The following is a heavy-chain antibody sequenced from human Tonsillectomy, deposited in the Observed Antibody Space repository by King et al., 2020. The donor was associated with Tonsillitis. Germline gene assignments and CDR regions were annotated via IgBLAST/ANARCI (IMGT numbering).Heavy chain of an antibody. CDR1: GYTFTTYY. Sequence: QVQLVESGAEVKKPGASVKVSCKASGYTFTTYYIHWVRQAPGEGPEWMAIINPSGGSTNYAPKFQGRVTMARDTSTSTVYMELSSLRFEDTAVYYCVRDSSEWKGFDYWGQGTLVTVSS. V-gene: IGHV1-46*03. CDR3: VRDSSEWKGFDY. J-gene: IGHJ4*02. D-gene: IGHD3-22*01. CDR2: INPSGGST.